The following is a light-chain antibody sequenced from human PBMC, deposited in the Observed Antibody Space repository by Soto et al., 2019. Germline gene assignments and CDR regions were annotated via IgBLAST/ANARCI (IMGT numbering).Light chain of an antibody. CDR3: QQYGSSLTFT. V-gene: IGKV3-20*01. CDR2: GSS. CDR1: QSVSSSY. Sequence: EIVLTQSPGTLSLSPGERATLSCRASQSVSSSYLAWYQQKPGQAPRLLIYGSSSRATGIPDRFRGSGSGTDFTVTISRLEPEDFAVYDCQQYGSSLTFTCGPGTKVDIK. J-gene: IGKJ3*01.